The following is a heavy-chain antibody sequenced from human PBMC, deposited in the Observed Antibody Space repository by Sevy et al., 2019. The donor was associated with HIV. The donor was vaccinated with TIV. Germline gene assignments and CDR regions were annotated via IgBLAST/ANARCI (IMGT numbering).Heavy chain of an antibody. Sequence: SETLSLTCTVSGASISSSGYYWGWIRQPPGKGLEWIASINYSGITFYNPSLKSRITISADTSKNQFSLDLTSVTAAETAIYYCAGPILTYNNGWSYYDHWGQGTVVTVSS. V-gene: IGHV4-39*01. D-gene: IGHD6-19*01. CDR1: GASISSSGYY. CDR3: AGPILTYNNGWSYYDH. CDR2: INYSGIT. J-gene: IGHJ4*02.